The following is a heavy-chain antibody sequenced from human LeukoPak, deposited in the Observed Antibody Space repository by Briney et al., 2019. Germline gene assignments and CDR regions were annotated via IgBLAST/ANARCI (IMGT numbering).Heavy chain of an antibody. CDR2: IYYSGST. V-gene: IGHV4-59*12. Sequence: SETLSLTCTVSGGSISSYYWSWIRQPPGKGLEWIGYIYYSGSTNYNPSLKSRVTISVDTSKNQFSLKLSSVTAADTAVYYCARGPTWGITYYDFWSGHGLSDYYYGMDVWGQGTTVTVSS. D-gene: IGHD3-3*01. CDR3: ARGPTWGITYYDFWSGHGLSDYYYGMDV. J-gene: IGHJ6*02. CDR1: GGSISSYY.